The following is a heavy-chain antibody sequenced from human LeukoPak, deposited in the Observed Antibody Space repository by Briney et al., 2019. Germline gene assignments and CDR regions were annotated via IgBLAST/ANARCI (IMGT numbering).Heavy chain of an antibody. D-gene: IGHD5/OR15-5a*01. CDR3: ARSLSTDFDY. V-gene: IGHV3-48*04. CDR2: ISTSSLNTI. Sequence: GGSLRLSCAASGFTFSSFGMNWVRQAPGKGLEWISYISTSSLNTIHYADSVKGRFTISRDNAKNSLFLQMNSLRAEDTAVYYCARSLSTDFDYWARESWSPSPQ. J-gene: IGHJ4*02. CDR1: GFTFSSFG.